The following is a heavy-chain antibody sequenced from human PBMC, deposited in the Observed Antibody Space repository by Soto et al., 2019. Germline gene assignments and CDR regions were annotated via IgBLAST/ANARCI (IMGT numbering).Heavy chain of an antibody. CDR1: GFTFSSYG. CDR2: IWYDGSNK. CDR3: ARSSRGWDGYSSSWYEGGYYFDY. Sequence: QVQLVESGGGVVQPGRSLRLSCAASGFTFSSYGMHWVRQAPGKGLEWVAVIWYDGSNKYYADSVKGRFTISRDNSKNTLYLQMDSLRAEDTAVYYCARSSRGWDGYSSSWYEGGYYFDYWGQGTLVTVSS. D-gene: IGHD6-13*01. J-gene: IGHJ4*02. V-gene: IGHV3-33*01.